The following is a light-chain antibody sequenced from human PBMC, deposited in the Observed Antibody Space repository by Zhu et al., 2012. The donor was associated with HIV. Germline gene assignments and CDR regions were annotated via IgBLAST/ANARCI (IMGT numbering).Light chain of an antibody. Sequence: EIVLTQSPGTLSLSPGERATLSCRASQTVSRNYLAWYRQKPGQAPKLLMYSASSRATGIPDRFSGSGSGTDFTLTISRLEPEDVAVYYCQQFGSSPYTFGQGTKLEIK. CDR2: SAS. CDR1: QTVSRNY. J-gene: IGKJ2*01. V-gene: IGKV3-20*01. CDR3: QQFGSSPYT.